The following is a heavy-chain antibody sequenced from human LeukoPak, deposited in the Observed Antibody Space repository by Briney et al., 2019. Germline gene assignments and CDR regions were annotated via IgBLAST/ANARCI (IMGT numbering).Heavy chain of an antibody. CDR2: IYYSGST. CDR3: ARDLGSR. Sequence: SETLSLTCTVSGGSISSDDYYWSWIRQPPGKGLEWIGSIYYSGSTYYNPSLKSRITISVDTSKNQFSLKLSSVTAADTAVYYCARDLGSRWGQGTLVTVSS. CDR1: GGSISSDDYY. V-gene: IGHV4-30-4*08. J-gene: IGHJ4*02. D-gene: IGHD1-26*01.